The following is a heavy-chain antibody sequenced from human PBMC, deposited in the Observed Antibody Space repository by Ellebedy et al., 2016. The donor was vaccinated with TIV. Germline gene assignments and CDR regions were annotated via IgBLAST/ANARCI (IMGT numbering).Heavy chain of an antibody. D-gene: IGHD2-15*01. CDR1: GFTFSSYG. J-gene: IGHJ4*02. CDR2: ISSRSRTI. V-gene: IGHV3-48*04. Sequence: GESLKISCAGSGFTFSSYGMNWVRQAPGKGLEWVSYISSRSRTIYYADSVKGRFTISRDNAKNSLYLQMNSLRAEDTAVYYCASLGVRYCSGGSCYEASDYWGQGTLVTVSS. CDR3: ASLGVRYCSGGSCYEASDY.